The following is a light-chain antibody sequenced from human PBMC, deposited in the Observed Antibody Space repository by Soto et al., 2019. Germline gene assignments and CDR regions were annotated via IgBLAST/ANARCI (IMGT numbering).Light chain of an antibody. J-gene: IGKJ1*01. CDR1: QSVSSY. Sequence: EIVLKQSPATLSLSPGERATLSCRASQSVSSYLAWYQQKPGQAPRLLIYDASNRATGIPARFSGSGSGTDFTLTISSLEPEDFAVYYCQQRSNWPPWTFGQGTKLEIK. CDR3: QQRSNWPPWT. CDR2: DAS. V-gene: IGKV3-11*01.